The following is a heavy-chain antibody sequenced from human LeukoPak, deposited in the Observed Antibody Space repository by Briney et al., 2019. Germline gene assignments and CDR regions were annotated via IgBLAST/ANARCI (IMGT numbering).Heavy chain of an antibody. J-gene: IGHJ4*02. CDR1: GFNVSSNY. CDR3: VTSTGQQFIPYDY. Sequence: GGSLRLSCAASGFNVSSNYMAWIRQAPGKGLEWVSLIYGADAAYYAESVRGRFMISRDNLKNTLFLQMNSLRVEDTAVYYCVTSTGQQFIPYDYWGQGTHVTVSS. D-gene: IGHD6-13*01. CDR2: IYGADAA. V-gene: IGHV3-66*02.